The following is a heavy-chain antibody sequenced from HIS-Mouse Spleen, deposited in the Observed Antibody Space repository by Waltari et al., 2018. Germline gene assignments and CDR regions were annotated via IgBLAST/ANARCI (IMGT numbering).Heavy chain of an antibody. CDR3: AKASSGWLDY. CDR1: GFTFSSYG. J-gene: IGHJ4*02. D-gene: IGHD6-19*01. Sequence: QVQLVESGGGVVQPGRSLRLSCAASGFTFSSYGMHWVRQVPGKGLEWVAVRSDDGSNKYYADAVKGRFTISRDNSKNTLYLQMNSLRAEDTAVYYCAKASSGWLDYWGQGTLVTVSS. CDR2: RSDDGSNK. V-gene: IGHV3-30*18.